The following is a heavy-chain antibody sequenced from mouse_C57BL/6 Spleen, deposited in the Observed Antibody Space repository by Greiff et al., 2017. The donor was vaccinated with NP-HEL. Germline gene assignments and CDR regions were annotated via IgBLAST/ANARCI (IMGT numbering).Heavy chain of an antibody. CDR2: INPNNGGT. CDR1: GYTFTDYY. Sequence: EVQLQQSGPELVKPGASVKISCKASGYTFTDYYMNWVKQSHGKSLEWIGDINPNNGGTSYNQKFKGKATLTVDKSSSTAYMELRSLTSEDSAVYYCATFYSGAMDYWGQGTSVTVSS. J-gene: IGHJ4*01. CDR3: ATFYSGAMDY. D-gene: IGHD2-1*01. V-gene: IGHV1-26*01.